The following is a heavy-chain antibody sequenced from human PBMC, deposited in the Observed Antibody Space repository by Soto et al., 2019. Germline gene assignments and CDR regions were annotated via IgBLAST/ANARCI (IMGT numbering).Heavy chain of an antibody. CDR1: GASISADY. J-gene: IGHJ5*02. V-gene: IGHV4-4*07. CDR3: VRDLTKTLRDWFDP. CDR2: IYATGTT. D-gene: IGHD1-1*01. Sequence: PSETLSPTCTLSGASISADYWSWVRMSAGKGLEWIGRIYATGTTDYNPALKSRVMMSVDTSKKQFSLKLRSVTSADTAVYYCVRDLTKTLRDWFDPWGQGISVTASS.